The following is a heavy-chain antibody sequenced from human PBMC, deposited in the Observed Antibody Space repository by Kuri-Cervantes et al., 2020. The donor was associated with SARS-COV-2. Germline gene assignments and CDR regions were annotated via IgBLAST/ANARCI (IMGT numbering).Heavy chain of an antibody. D-gene: IGHD2-2*01. CDR2: FDPEDGET. CDR3: ATAPAVVPAAPWFDP. Sequence: ASVKVSCKVSGNTLTELPLHWVRQAPGKGLEWMGGFDPEDGETIYAQKFQGRVTMTEDTSTDTAYMELSSLRSEDTAVYYCATAPAVVPAAPWFDPWGQGTLVTVSS. J-gene: IGHJ5*02. V-gene: IGHV1-24*01. CDR1: GNTLTELP.